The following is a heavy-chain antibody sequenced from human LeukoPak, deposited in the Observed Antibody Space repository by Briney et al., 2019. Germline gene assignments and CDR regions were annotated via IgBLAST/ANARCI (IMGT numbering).Heavy chain of an antibody. D-gene: IGHD2-2*01. V-gene: IGHV3-30-3*01. CDR1: GFTFSSYA. J-gene: IGHJ5*02. Sequence: GRSLRLSCAASGFTFSSYAMHWVRQAPGKGLEWVAVISYDGSNKYYADSVKGRFTISRDNSKNTLYLQMNSLRAEDTAVYYCARDSAQVVVAPAGTLDPWGQGTLVTVSS. CDR2: ISYDGSNK. CDR3: ARDSAQVVVAPAGTLDP.